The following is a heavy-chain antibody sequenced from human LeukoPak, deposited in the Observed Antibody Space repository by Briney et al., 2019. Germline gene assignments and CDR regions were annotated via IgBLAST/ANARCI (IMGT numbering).Heavy chain of an antibody. CDR3: ARGAMVSKPWDV. Sequence: PGGSLRLSCAASGFTLSHYGMHGVRQAPGKGLEWIGSIYSSGNSYFGPSFQSRAAISVDTSKNYLSLTLTSLTAADTALYFCARGAMVSKPWDVWGQGTLVTVSS. CDR1: GFTLSHYG. CDR2: IYSSGNS. V-gene: IGHV3-NL1*01. D-gene: IGHD2/OR15-2a*01. J-gene: IGHJ4*02.